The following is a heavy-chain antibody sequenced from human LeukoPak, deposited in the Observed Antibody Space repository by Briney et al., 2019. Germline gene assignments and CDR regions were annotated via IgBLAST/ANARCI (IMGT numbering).Heavy chain of an antibody. CDR3: ARGFGGVIVTPIDY. Sequence: GGSLRLSCAASGFTFSSYSMNWVRQAPGKGLEWVSSISSSSSYIYYADSVKGRFTISRDNAKNSLYLRMNSLRAEDTVVYYCARGFGGVIVTPIDYWGQGTLVTVSS. D-gene: IGHD3-16*02. V-gene: IGHV3-21*01. CDR1: GFTFSSYS. CDR2: ISSSSSYI. J-gene: IGHJ4*02.